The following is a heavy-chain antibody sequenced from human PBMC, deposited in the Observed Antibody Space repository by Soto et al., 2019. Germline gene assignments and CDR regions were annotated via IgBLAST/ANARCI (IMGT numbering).Heavy chain of an antibody. Sequence: GGSLRLSCAASGFTFSSYGMHWVRQAPGKGLEWEAVISYDGSNKYYADSVKGRFTISRDNSKNTLYLQMNSLRAEDTAVYYCAIYLWEWLLRQRGDFVYWGQGTLVTVSS. CDR3: AIYLWEWLLRQRGDFVY. V-gene: IGHV3-30*03. J-gene: IGHJ4*02. CDR2: ISYDGSNK. CDR1: GFTFSSYG. D-gene: IGHD3-3*01.